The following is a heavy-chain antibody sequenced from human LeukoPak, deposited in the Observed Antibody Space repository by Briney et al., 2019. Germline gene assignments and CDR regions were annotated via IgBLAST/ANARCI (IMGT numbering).Heavy chain of an antibody. Sequence: ASETLSLTCTVSDDSITMYYWTWIRQPPGKGLEWIGYVDHTGSTKFNPSLNGRVSISRDTSNNFFSLRLRSVTAADTAVYFCARGRVSSSTWYSTYYYFFYMDFWGKGTAVTVSS. V-gene: IGHV4-59*01. CDR2: VDHTGST. CDR3: ARGRVSSSTWYSTYYYFFYMDF. J-gene: IGHJ6*03. CDR1: DDSITMYY. D-gene: IGHD4-11*01.